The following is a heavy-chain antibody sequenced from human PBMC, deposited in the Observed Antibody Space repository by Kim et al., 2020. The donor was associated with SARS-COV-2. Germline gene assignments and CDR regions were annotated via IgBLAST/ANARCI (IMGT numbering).Heavy chain of an antibody. CDR2: ISSSSETI. V-gene: IGHV3-48*02. D-gene: IGHD1-20*01. Sequence: GGSLRLSCLVSGFTLRSYNMNWIRQAPGKGLEWVSFISSSSETIYYADSVKGRFIISRDNDKNSLYLQMNSLRDDDTALYYCARPRYNWNDVGGDYWGQGALVTVSS. CDR1: GFTLRSYN. CDR3: ARPRYNWNDVGGDY. J-gene: IGHJ4*02.